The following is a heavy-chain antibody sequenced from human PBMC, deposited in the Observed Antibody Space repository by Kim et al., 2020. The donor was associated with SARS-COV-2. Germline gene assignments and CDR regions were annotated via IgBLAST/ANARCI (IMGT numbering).Heavy chain of an antibody. CDR3: ATDSSLVWLDY. V-gene: IGHV1-24*01. CDR2: FHPENSET. D-gene: IGHD3-16*01. Sequence: ASVKVSCKVSGFALSKLSMHWVRQAPGKGLEWMGGFHPENSETLYAQKFQGRVTLTEDKSTDTAYMALSSLKFEDTAIYYCATDSSLVWLDYWGQGTLVT. J-gene: IGHJ4*02. CDR1: GFALSKLS.